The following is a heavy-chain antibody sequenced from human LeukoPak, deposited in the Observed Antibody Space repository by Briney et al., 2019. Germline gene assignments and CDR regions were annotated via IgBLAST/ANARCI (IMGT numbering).Heavy chain of an antibody. Sequence: GGSLRLSCAASGFTFSDYYMSWIRQAPGKGLEWASYISSSGSTIYYADSVKGRFTISRDNAKNSLYLQMNSLRAEDTAVYYCARDRFSVSAAGNYDYWGQGTLVTVSS. J-gene: IGHJ4*02. CDR2: ISSSGSTI. V-gene: IGHV3-11*01. CDR3: ARDRFSVSAAGNYDY. D-gene: IGHD6-13*01. CDR1: GFTFSDYY.